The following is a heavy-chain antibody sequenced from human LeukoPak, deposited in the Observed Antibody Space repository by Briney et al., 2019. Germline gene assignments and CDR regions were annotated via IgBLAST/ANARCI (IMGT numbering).Heavy chain of an antibody. J-gene: IGHJ4*02. D-gene: IGHD6-19*01. CDR2: ISAYNGDT. Sequence: ASVKVSCKASGYTFTRYGITWVRQAPGQGLEWMGWISAYNGDTKYAQKLQGRVTMTTDTSTSTAYMELRSLRSDDTAVYYCARDPSNSSGWYIFFDFWGQGPLVAVSS. CDR3: ARDPSNSSGWYIFFDF. V-gene: IGHV1-18*01. CDR1: GYTFTRYG.